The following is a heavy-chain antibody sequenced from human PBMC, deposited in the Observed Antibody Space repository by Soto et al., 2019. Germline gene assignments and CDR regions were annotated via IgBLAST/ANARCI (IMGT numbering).Heavy chain of an antibody. J-gene: IGHJ4*02. CDR3: ARRTGTAPRFDF. CDR2: ISYDGSNQ. CDR1: GFTFSDFE. V-gene: IGHV3-30-3*01. D-gene: IGHD1-7*01. Sequence: QVQLVESGGGVVQPGRSLRLSCSASGFTFSDFEMYWIRQAPGQGLDWVSFISYDGSNQYYAGSVKGRFTISRDNSKNTLFLLMSSLRPEDTAVYFCARRTGTAPRFDFWGQGTLVTVSS.